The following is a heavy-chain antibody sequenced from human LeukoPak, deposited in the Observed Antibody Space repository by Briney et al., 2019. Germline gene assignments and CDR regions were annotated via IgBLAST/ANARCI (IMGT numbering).Heavy chain of an antibody. D-gene: IGHD5-18*01. Sequence: PGGSLRLSCAASGFTFSSYGMSWVRQAPGKGLEWVSGISGSGTNTNYADSVKGRFTISRDNSKNTVYLQMKSLRAEDTAVYYCAKSSRPVTAMAFFAYWGQGTLVTFSS. CDR3: AKSSRPVTAMAFFAY. J-gene: IGHJ4*02. CDR1: GFTFSSYG. CDR2: ISGSGTNT. V-gene: IGHV3-23*01.